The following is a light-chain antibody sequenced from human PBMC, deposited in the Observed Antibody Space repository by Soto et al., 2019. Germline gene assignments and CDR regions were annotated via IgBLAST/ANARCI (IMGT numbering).Light chain of an antibody. V-gene: IGLV2-11*01. Sequence: QSALTQPRSVSGSPGQSVTISCTGTSSDVGGYNYVSWYQQHPGKAPKLMIYDVSKRPSGVPDRFSGSKSGNTASLTISGLQAEDEADYYYSSYTSSSTLYVFGTGTKVTVL. CDR2: DVS. J-gene: IGLJ1*01. CDR1: SSDVGGYNY. CDR3: SSYTSSSTLYV.